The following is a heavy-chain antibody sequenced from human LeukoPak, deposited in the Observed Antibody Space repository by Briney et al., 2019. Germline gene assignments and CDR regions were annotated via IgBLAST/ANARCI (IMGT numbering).Heavy chain of an antibody. CDR1: GFTFSSYG. D-gene: IGHD5-12*01. CDR2: IWYDGSNK. V-gene: IGHV3-33*01. CDR3: ARGSGYSGYDAVDY. Sequence: GRSLRLSCAASGFTFSSYGMHWVRQAPGKGLEWVAVIWYDGSNKYYADSVKDRFTISRDNSKNTLYLQMNSLRAEDTAVYYCARGSGYSGYDAVDYWGQGTLVTVSS. J-gene: IGHJ4*02.